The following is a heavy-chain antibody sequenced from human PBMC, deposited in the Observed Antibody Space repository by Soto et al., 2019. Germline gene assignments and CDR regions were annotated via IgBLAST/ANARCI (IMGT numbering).Heavy chain of an antibody. J-gene: IGHJ6*02. CDR2: ISGSGGST. Sequence: GGSLRLSCVASGFTFSSYAMSWVRQAPGKGLEWVSAISGSGGSTYYADSVEGRFTISRDNSKNTLYLQMNSLRAEDTAVYYCAKGPHYYGSGSQYGMDVWGQGTTVTVSS. CDR1: GFTFSSYA. V-gene: IGHV3-23*01. CDR3: AKGPHYYGSGSQYGMDV. D-gene: IGHD3-10*01.